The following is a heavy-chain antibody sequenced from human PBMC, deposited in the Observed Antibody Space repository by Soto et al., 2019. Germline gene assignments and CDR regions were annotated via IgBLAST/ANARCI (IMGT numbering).Heavy chain of an antibody. Sequence: SVKVSCKASGGTFSSYAISWVRQAPGQGLEWMGGIIPIFGTANYAQKFQGRVTITADESTSTAYMELSSLRSEDTAVYYCARLAVTEGWFDPWGQGTLVTVSS. D-gene: IGHD3-10*01. J-gene: IGHJ5*02. CDR1: GGTFSSYA. V-gene: IGHV1-69*13. CDR3: ARLAVTEGWFDP. CDR2: IIPIFGTA.